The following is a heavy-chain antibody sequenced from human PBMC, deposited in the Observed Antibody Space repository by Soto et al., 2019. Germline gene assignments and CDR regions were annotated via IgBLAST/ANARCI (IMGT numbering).Heavy chain of an antibody. Sequence: ASVKVSCKASGYTFTSYGISWVRQAPGQGLEWMGWISAYNGNTSYAQKLQGRVTMTTDTSTSTAYMELRSLRSDDTAVYYCARESDYDILTGSDYWGQGTLVTVSS. CDR2: ISAYNGNT. V-gene: IGHV1-18*04. J-gene: IGHJ4*02. CDR1: GYTFTSYG. CDR3: ARESDYDILTGSDY. D-gene: IGHD3-9*01.